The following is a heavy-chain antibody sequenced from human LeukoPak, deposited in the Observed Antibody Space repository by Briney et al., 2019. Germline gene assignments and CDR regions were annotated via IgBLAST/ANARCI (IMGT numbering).Heavy chain of an antibody. CDR1: GGSFSGYY. D-gene: IGHD4-17*01. J-gene: IGHJ4*02. Sequence: PSETLSLTCAVHGGSFSGYYWSWIRQPPGKGLEWIGEINHSGSTNYNPSLKSRVTISVDTSKNQFSLKLSSVTAADTAVYYCARGGVTVTTWGQGTLVTVSS. CDR3: ARGGVTVTT. CDR2: INHSGST. V-gene: IGHV4-34*01.